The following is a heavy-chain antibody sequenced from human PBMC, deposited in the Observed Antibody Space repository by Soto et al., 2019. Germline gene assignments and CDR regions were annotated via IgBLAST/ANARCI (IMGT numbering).Heavy chain of an antibody. J-gene: IGHJ6*02. D-gene: IGHD6-6*01. CDR1: GGTFSSYA. CDR2: IIPVFGTA. Sequence: SVKVSCKASGGTFSSYAISWVRQAPGQGLEWMGGIIPVFGTANYAQKLQGRVTITADESTSTAYMELSSLRSEDTAVYYCASSFYSSSRNYYYYYGMDVWGQGTTVTVSS. V-gene: IGHV1-69*13. CDR3: ASSFYSSSRNYYYYYGMDV.